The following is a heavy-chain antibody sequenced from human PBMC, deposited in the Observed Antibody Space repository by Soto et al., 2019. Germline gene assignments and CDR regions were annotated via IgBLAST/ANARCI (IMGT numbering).Heavy chain of an antibody. V-gene: IGHV1-18*01. CDR1: GYTFTSYG. J-gene: IGHJ4*02. CDR3: ARGKYQPLLYEGHYFDY. Sequence: QVQLVQSGAEVKKPGASVKVSCKASGYTFTSYGISWVRQAPGQGLEWMGWISAYNGNTNYAQKLQGRVTMTTDTYTSTAYMELSSLRSDDTAVYYCARGKYQPLLYEGHYFDYWGQGTLVTVSS. D-gene: IGHD2-2*01. CDR2: ISAYNGNT.